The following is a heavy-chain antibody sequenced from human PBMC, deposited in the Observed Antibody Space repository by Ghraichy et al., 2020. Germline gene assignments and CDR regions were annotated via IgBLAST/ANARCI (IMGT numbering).Heavy chain of an antibody. CDR2: IYYGGST. CDR3: ARLTNKYWFDP. D-gene: IGHD4-11*01. Sequence: SETLSLTCSVSGGSISGSSYYWGWIRQPPGKGLEWIASIYYGGSTYYNPSLKSRVTISVDTSKNQFSLRLSSLTAADTALYYCARLTNKYWFDPWGQGTLVTVSS. V-gene: IGHV4-39*01. CDR1: GGSISGSSYY. J-gene: IGHJ5*02.